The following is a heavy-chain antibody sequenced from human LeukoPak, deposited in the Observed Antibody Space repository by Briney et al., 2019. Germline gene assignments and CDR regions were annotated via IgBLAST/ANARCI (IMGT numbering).Heavy chain of an antibody. J-gene: IGHJ6*02. V-gene: IGHV3-30-3*01. CDR2: ISYDGSNK. CDR3: ARPSLSGGYYYGMDV. D-gene: IGHD1-26*01. CDR1: GFTFSSYD. Sequence: GGSLRLSCAASGFTFSSYDMHWVRQAPGKGLEWVAVISYDGSNKYYADSVKGRFTISRDNSKNTLYLQMNSLRAEDTAVYYCARPSLSGGYYYGMDVWGQGTTVTVSS.